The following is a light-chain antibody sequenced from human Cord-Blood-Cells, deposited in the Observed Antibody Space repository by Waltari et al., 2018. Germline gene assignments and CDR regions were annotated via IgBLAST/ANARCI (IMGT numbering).Light chain of an antibody. CDR1: QSVSSY. Sequence: EIVLTQSQATMFLSPGERATLSCRASQSVSSYLAWYQQKPGQAPRLLIYDASNRATGIPARFSGSGSGTDFTLTISSLEPEDFAVYYCQQRSNWYTFGQGTKLEIK. CDR2: DAS. J-gene: IGKJ2*01. CDR3: QQRSNWYT. V-gene: IGKV3-11*01.